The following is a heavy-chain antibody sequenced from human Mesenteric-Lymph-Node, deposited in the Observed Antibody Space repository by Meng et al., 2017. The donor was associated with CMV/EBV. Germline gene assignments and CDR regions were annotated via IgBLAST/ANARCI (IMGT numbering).Heavy chain of an antibody. CDR3: AKGWDSSGRE. D-gene: IGHD6-19*01. Sequence: EVQLLESGGESVKPGGSLRLSCAASGFSVSSYSMSWVRQAPGKGLEWVSSMNAYGDRTYFADSVKGRFTISRDNSKNILYLQMNSLRVEDTAVYFCAKGWDSSGREWGQGTLVTVSS. CDR1: GFSVSSYS. J-gene: IGHJ4*02. CDR2: MNAYGDRT. V-gene: IGHV3-23*01.